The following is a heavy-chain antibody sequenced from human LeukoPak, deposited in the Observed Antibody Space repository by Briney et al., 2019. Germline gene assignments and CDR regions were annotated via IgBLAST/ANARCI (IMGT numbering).Heavy chain of an antibody. CDR2: IDPSYSYT. V-gene: IGHV5-10-1*01. D-gene: IGHD4-23*01. Sequence: GESLRISCNGSGYSFTNYWIAWVRQMPGKGLEWMGRIDPSYSYTNYSPSFQGHVTISADKSISTAYLQWSSLKASDTAMYYCARHNADYGGYSDYWGQGTLGTVSS. CDR3: ARHNADYGGYSDY. J-gene: IGHJ4*02. CDR1: GYSFTNYW.